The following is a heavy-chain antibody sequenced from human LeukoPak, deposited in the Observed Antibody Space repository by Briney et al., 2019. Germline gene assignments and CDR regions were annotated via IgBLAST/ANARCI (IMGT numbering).Heavy chain of an antibody. D-gene: IGHD6-19*01. J-gene: IGHJ1*01. CDR1: GFTFSSYE. CDR2: ISSSGSTI. CDR3: ATCRCPEAAFQH. V-gene: IGHV3-48*03. Sequence: GGSLRLSCAASGFTFSSYEMNWVRQAPGKGLEWVSYISSSGSTIYYADSVKGQFTISRDNAKNTLYLQMNSLRAEDTAVYYCATCRCPEAAFQHWGQGTLVTVSS.